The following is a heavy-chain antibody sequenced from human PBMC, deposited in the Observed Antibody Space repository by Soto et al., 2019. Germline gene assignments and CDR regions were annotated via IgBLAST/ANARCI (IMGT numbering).Heavy chain of an antibody. J-gene: IGHJ6*02. Sequence: PGGSLRLSCAASGFTFSSYAMSWVRQAPGKGLEWVSVISGSGDSTYYVDSVRGRFTISRDNSKNTLYLQMNSLRAEDTAVYYCAKDRDGAAAGPTKFYGMDVWGQGTTVTVSS. CDR1: GFTFSSYA. V-gene: IGHV3-23*01. D-gene: IGHD6-13*01. CDR3: AKDRDGAAAGPTKFYGMDV. CDR2: ISGSGDST.